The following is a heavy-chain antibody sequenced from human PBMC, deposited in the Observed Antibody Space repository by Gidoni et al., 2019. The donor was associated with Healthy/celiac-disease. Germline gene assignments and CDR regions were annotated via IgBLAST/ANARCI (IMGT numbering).Heavy chain of an antibody. V-gene: IGHV3-21*01. CDR1: GFTSSSYS. CDR3: ATSQRTGGFDY. J-gene: IGHJ4*02. D-gene: IGHD1-1*01. Sequence: VQRVESGEGLVKLEGSLGRSHPASGFTSSSYSMHWVRQPPWKGLEWVSSISRSSSYIYYADSVKGRFTISRDNAKKSLYLQMNSLRAEDTAVYYCATSQRTGGFDYWGQGTLVTVSS. CDR2: ISRSSSYI.